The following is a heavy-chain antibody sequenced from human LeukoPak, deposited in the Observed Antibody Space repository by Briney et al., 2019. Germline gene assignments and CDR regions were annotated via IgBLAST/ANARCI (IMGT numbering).Heavy chain of an antibody. J-gene: IGHJ6*02. V-gene: IGHV3-23*01. Sequence: GGSLRLSCAASGFTFSSYAMSWVRQAPGKGLEWVSAISGSGGSTYYADSVKGRFTISRHNSKNTPYLQMNSLRAEDTAVYYCATSPLDDFWSGYYYGMDAWGQGTTVTVSS. D-gene: IGHD3-3*01. CDR1: GFTFSSYA. CDR2: ISGSGGST. CDR3: ATSPLDDFWSGYYYGMDA.